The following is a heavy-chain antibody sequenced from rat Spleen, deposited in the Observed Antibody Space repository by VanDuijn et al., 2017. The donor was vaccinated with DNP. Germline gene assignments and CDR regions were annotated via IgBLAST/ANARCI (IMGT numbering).Heavy chain of an antibody. CDR2: INTDGDSA. V-gene: IGHV5-58*01. CDR1: GFTFNTYW. D-gene: IGHD1-6*01. J-gene: IGHJ2*01. CDR3: AKDPEYYGFQGYFDY. Sequence: EVQLVESGGDLVQPGRSLKLSCVASGFTFNTYWMYWIRQAPGKGLEWVASINTDGDSAYYLDSVKGRFTVSRDNAENTAYLQMNSLRFDDTATYYCAKDPEYYGFQGYFDYWGQGVMVTVSS.